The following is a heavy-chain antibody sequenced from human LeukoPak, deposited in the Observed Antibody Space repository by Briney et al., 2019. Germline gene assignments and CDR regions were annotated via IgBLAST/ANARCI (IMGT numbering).Heavy chain of an antibody. J-gene: IGHJ4*02. D-gene: IGHD3-16*01. CDR3: ARHGGSHFLY. CDR2: IYYSGTT. V-gene: IGHV4-61*05. Sequence: SETLSLTCTVSGGSISSSSYYWSWIRQPPGKGLEWLAYIYYSGTTNYNPSLMSRVTISVDTSKSQFSLKLDSVTAADTAVYYCARHGGSHFLYWGQGILVTVSS. CDR1: GGSISSSSYY.